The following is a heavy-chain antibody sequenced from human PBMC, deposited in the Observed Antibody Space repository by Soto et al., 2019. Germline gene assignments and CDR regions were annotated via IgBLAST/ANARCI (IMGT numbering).Heavy chain of an antibody. Sequence: PSETLSLTCAVYGGSFSGYYWSWIRQPPGKGLEWIGEINHSGSTNYNPSLKSRVTISVDTSKNQFSLKLSSVTAADTAVYYCARGLHRLSGYSYGKHFDYWGQGTLVTVSS. V-gene: IGHV4-34*01. CDR3: ARGLHRLSGYSYGKHFDY. CDR1: GGSFSGYY. J-gene: IGHJ4*02. CDR2: INHSGST. D-gene: IGHD5-18*01.